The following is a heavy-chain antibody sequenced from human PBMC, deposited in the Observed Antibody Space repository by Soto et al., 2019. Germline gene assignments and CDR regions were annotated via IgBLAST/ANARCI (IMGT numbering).Heavy chain of an antibody. CDR1: GYSFTSYW. CDR3: ARLREIGPVVYYYYGMDV. V-gene: IGHV5-51*01. Sequence: GESLKISCNGSGYSFTSYWIGWVRQMPGKGLEWMGIIYPGDSDTRYSPSFQRQVTISADKSISTAYLQWSSLEASDTAMYYCARLREIGPVVYYYYGMDVWGQGTTVTVSS. J-gene: IGHJ6*02. CDR2: IYPGDSDT.